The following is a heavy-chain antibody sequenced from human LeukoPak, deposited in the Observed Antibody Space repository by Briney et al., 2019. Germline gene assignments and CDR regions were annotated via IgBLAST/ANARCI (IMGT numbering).Heavy chain of an antibody. V-gene: IGHV1-18*01. J-gene: IGHJ4*02. CDR1: GYTFTSYA. Sequence: GASVKVSCKASGYTFTSYAISWVRQAPGQGLEWMGWISGYNGDTNYVQKLQGRVTMTTDTSTSTAYMELRSLRSDDTAVYYCARVGATNFDYWGQETLVTVSS. CDR2: ISGYNGDT. CDR3: ARVGATNFDY. D-gene: IGHD1-26*01.